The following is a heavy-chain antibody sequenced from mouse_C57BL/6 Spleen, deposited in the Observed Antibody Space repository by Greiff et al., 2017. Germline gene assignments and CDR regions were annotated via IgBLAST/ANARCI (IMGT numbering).Heavy chain of an antibody. CDR2: IRLKSDNYAT. CDR3: TCYYGSSYWYFDV. D-gene: IGHD1-1*01. J-gene: IGHJ1*03. V-gene: IGHV6-3*01. Sequence: EVKLVESGGGLVQPGGSMKLSCVASGFTFSNYWMNWVRQSPEKGLEWVAQIRLKSDNYATHYAESVKGRFTISRDDSKSSVYLQMNNVRAEDTGIYYCTCYYGSSYWYFDVWGTGTTVTVSS. CDR1: GFTFSNYW.